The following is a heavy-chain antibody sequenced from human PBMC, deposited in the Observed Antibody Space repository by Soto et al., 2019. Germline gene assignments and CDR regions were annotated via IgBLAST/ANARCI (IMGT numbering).Heavy chain of an antibody. D-gene: IGHD3-10*01. CDR3: ARAPPMITMVRDVFRRFYYYYYGMDV. Sequence: PSETLSLTCTVSGGSISSYYWRWIRQPPGKGLEWIGYIYYSGTTNYNPSLKSRVTISVDTSKNQFSLKLSSVTAADTAVYYCARAPPMITMVRDVFRRFYYYYYGMDVWGQGTTVTVSS. V-gene: IGHV4-59*01. CDR2: IYYSGTT. CDR1: GGSISSYY. J-gene: IGHJ6*02.